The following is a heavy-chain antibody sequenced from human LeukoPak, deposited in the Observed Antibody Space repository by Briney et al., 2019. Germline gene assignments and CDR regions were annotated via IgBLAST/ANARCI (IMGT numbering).Heavy chain of an antibody. CDR1: GGSISSGSYY. Sequence: PSQTLSLTCTVSGGSISSGSYYWSWIRQPAGRGLEWIGRIYTSGSTNYNPSLKSRVTISVDTSRNQFSLKLSSVTAADTAVYYCARERTAVAGTQHAFDIWGQGTMVTVSS. D-gene: IGHD6-19*01. V-gene: IGHV4-61*02. CDR3: ARERTAVAGTQHAFDI. CDR2: IYTSGST. J-gene: IGHJ3*02.